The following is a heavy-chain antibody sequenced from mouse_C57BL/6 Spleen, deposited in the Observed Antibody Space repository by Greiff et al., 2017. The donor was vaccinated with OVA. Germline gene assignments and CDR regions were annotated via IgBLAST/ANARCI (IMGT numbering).Heavy chain of an antibody. CDR1: GYTFTSYW. Sequence: VQLQQPGAELVRPGSSVKLSCKASGYTFTSYWMHWVKQRPIQGLEWIGNIDPSDSETHYNQKFKDKATLTVDKSSSTAYMQLSSLTSEDSAVYYCAREGDYGCDYWGQDTTLTLSS. V-gene: IGHV1-52*01. CDR2: IDPSDSET. CDR3: AREGDYGCDY. J-gene: IGHJ2*01. D-gene: IGHD2-4*01.